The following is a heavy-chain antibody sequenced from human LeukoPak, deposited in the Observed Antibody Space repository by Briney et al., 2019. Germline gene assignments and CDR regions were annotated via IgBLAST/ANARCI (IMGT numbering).Heavy chain of an antibody. V-gene: IGHV3-23*01. D-gene: IGHD3-10*01. J-gene: IGHJ4*02. Sequence: PGGSLRLSCETSGFSFNTYAMSWVRQTPGKGLEWVAGVTHSGARTYYADSVKGRFTISRDNSKNTLYLQMNSLRVEDTAVYYCARDSSMLRGPLVIYYFDFWGQGTLVTVSS. CDR3: ARDSSMLRGPLVIYYFDF. CDR2: VTHSGART. CDR1: GFSFNTYA.